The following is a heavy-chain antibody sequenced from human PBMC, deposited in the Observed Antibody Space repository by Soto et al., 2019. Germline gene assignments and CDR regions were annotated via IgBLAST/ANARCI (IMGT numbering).Heavy chain of an antibody. CDR2: IIPIYGTA. V-gene: IGHV1-69*01. CDR3: AAVMGSDYDYVWGSLSFDH. J-gene: IGHJ4*02. CDR1: GGTFSSFT. D-gene: IGHD3-16*01. Sequence: QVQLVQSGAEVKKPGSSVKVSCKASGGTFSSFTISWVRQAPGQGLEWMGGIIPIYGTANYAQKFQGRVTITADASTRTAYMELSSLRSEDTAVYYCAAVMGSDYDYVWGSLSFDHWGQGALVTVST.